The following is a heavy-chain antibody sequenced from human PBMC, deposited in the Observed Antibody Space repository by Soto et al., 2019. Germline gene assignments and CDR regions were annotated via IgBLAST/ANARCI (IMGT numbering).Heavy chain of an antibody. CDR2: INGDGTTK. Sequence: EVQLVESGGDLIQPGGSLGISFEASGFTFSTSWMHWVRQAPGEGLAGVSRINGDGTTKNYQDSVKGRFTISRDNAKNTLYLQMNSLRADDTAVYYCAIAGSYRFDYWGQGTLVTVSS. CDR1: GFTFSTSW. J-gene: IGHJ4*02. CDR3: AIAGSYRFDY. V-gene: IGHV3-74*01. D-gene: IGHD1-26*01.